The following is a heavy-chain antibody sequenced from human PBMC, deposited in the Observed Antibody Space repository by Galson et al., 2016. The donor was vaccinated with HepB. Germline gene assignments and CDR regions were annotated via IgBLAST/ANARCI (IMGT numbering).Heavy chain of an antibody. Sequence: CAVSGFTFTSYAMSWVRQAPGKGLQWVSGITGSGGSKYYADSVNGRFTISRDNSKNMLYLQMNSLRAEDTAIYYCAKDSYYDFWSGYLFDYWGQGTLVTVSS. V-gene: IGHV3-23*01. D-gene: IGHD3-3*01. CDR2: ITGSGGSK. J-gene: IGHJ4*02. CDR3: AKDSYYDFWSGYLFDY. CDR1: GFTFTSYA.